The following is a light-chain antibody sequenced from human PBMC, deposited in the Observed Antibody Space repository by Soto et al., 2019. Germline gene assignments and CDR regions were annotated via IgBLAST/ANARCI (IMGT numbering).Light chain of an antibody. CDR1: QGISSY. V-gene: IGKV1-8*01. CDR2: AAS. CDR3: QQYYSYLT. Sequence: AIRMTQSPSSLSASTGDRVTITCRASQGISSYLAWYQQKPGKAPKLLIYAASTLQSGVPSRFSGSGSGTDFTLTTSCLQSEDFATYYCQQYYSYLTFGGGTKVDIK. J-gene: IGKJ4*01.